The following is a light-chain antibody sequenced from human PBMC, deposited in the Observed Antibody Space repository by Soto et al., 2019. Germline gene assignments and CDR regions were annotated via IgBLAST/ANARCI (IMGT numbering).Light chain of an antibody. V-gene: IGLV2-8*01. Sequence: QSALTQPPSASGSPGQSVTISCTGTSRDVGGYNYVSWYQQHPGKAPKLMVFEVSRRPSGVPDRFSGSKFGNTASLTVSGLQAEDEADYYCASYGGNNNLLFGGGTKLTVL. J-gene: IGLJ3*02. CDR1: SRDVGGYNY. CDR2: EVS. CDR3: ASYGGNNNLL.